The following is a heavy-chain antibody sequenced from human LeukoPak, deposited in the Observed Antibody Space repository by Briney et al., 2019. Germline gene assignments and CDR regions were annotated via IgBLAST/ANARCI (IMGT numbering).Heavy chain of an antibody. CDR3: ATSGYSSGWYGY. D-gene: IGHD6-19*01. Sequence: ASVKVSCKASGGTFSSYAISWVRQAPGQGLEWMGGIIPIFGTANYAQKFQGRVTITADKSTSTAYMELSSLRSEDTAVYYCATSGYSSGWYGYWGQGTPGHRLL. CDR1: GGTFSSYA. CDR2: IIPIFGTA. J-gene: IGHJ4*02. V-gene: IGHV1-69*06.